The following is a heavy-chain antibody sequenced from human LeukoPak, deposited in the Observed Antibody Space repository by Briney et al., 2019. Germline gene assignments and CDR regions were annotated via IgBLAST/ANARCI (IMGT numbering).Heavy chain of an antibody. V-gene: IGHV3-11*04. D-gene: IGHD6-19*01. CDR3: ARAIAVAGYYYYMDV. CDR1: GFTFSDYY. J-gene: IGHJ6*03. Sequence: PGGSLRLSCAASGFTFSDYYMSWIRQAPRKGLEWVSYISSSGSTIYYADSVKGRFTISRDNAKNSLYLQMNSLRAEDTAVYYCARAIAVAGYYYYMDVWGKGTTVTVSS. CDR2: ISSSGSTI.